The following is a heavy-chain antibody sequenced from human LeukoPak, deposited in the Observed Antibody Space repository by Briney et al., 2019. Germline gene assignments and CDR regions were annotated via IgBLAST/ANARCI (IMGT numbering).Heavy chain of an antibody. D-gene: IGHD3-16*02. CDR3: ATDGGDYVWGSYRSQYYFDY. CDR2: FDPEDGET. J-gene: IGHJ4*02. CDR1: GYTLTELS. V-gene: IGHV1-24*01. Sequence: ASVKVSCKVSGYTLTELSMHWVRQAPGKGLEWMGDFDPEDGETIYAQKFQGRVTMTEDTSTDTAYMELSSLRSEDTAVYYCATDGGDYVWGSYRSQYYFDYWGQGTLVTVSS.